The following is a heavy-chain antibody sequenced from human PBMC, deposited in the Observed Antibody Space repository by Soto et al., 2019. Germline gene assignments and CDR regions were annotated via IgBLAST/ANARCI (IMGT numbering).Heavy chain of an antibody. V-gene: IGHV3-7*04. CDR2: MRQDGGEK. D-gene: IGHD2-2*01. J-gene: IGHJ4*02. CDR3: ARGGVPAASDY. CDR1: GFTFSSYW. Sequence: EVQLVESGGGLVQPGGSLRLSCAASGFTFSSYWMSWVRQAPGKGLEWVANMRQDGGEKYYVDSVKGRFTISRDNPKNSRYLQMNSLRAEDTAVYYCARGGVPAASDYWGQGTLVTVSS.